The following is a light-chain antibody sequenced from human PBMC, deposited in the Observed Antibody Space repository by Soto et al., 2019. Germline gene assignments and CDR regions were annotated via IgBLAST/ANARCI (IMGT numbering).Light chain of an antibody. CDR2: AAS. CDR1: QGISNY. Sequence: DIQMTQSPSSLSASVGDRVTITCRASQGISNYLAWYQQKPGKVPKLLIYAASTLQSVVPSRFSASGSGTDFTLTISSLQPDDVATYYCQKYNSAPQTFGQGTKVEIK. J-gene: IGKJ1*01. CDR3: QKYNSAPQT. V-gene: IGKV1-27*01.